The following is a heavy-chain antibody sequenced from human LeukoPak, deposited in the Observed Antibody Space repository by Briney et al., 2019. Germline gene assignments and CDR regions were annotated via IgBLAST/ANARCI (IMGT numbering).Heavy chain of an antibody. D-gene: IGHD3-10*01. Sequence: PGRSLRLSCAASGFTFSNYGLHWVRQAPGEGLEWVAVISYDGSDKIYADSVKGRFTISRDNSKNMLYLQMNSLRAEDTAVYYYSSGTYLYYFDYWGQGILVTVSS. CDR3: SSGTYLYYFDY. V-gene: IGHV3-30*03. J-gene: IGHJ4*02. CDR1: GFTFSNYG. CDR2: ISYDGSDK.